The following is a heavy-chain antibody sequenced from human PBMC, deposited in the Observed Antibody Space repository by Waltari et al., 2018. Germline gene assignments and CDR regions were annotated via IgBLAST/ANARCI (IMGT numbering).Heavy chain of an antibody. CDR2: INHSGST. D-gene: IGHD3-22*01. V-gene: IGHV4-34*01. CDR1: GGSFSGYY. CDR3: ARESGYSFDY. J-gene: IGHJ4*02. Sequence: QVQLQQWGAGLLKPSETLSLTCAVYGGSFSGYYWSWIRQPPGKGLEWIGEINHSGSTNYHPSLKSRVTISVDTSKNQFSLKLSSVTAADTAVYYCARESGYSFDYWGQGTLVTVSS.